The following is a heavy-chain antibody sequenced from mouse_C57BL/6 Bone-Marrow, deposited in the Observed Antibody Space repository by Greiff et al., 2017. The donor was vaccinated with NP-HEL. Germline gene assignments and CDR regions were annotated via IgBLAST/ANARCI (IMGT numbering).Heavy chain of an antibody. CDR1: GYTFTSYG. J-gene: IGHJ3*01. Sequence: VQRVESGAELARPGASVKLSCKASGYTFTSYGISWVKQRTGQGLEWIGEIYPRSGNTYYNEKFKGKATLTADKSSSTAYMELRSLTSEDSAVYFCARCYGYDGGFAYWGQGTLVTVSA. D-gene: IGHD2-2*01. CDR3: ARCYGYDGGFAY. V-gene: IGHV1-81*01. CDR2: IYPRSGNT.